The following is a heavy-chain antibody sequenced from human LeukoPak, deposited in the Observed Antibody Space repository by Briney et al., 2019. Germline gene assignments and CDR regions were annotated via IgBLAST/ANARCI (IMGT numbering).Heavy chain of an antibody. D-gene: IGHD2-8*01. CDR1: GFTFSNYA. CDR2: ISGSGRDT. CDR3: AKDRSCTNNICHGDFDY. V-gene: IGHV3-23*01. Sequence: PGGSLRLSCAPSGFTFSNYAMSWVRQAPGKGREWVSGISGSGRDTYYADSVKGRFTISRDNSKNTLYLQMNSLRAEDTAVYYCAKDRSCTNNICHGDFDYWGQGTLVTVSS. J-gene: IGHJ4*02.